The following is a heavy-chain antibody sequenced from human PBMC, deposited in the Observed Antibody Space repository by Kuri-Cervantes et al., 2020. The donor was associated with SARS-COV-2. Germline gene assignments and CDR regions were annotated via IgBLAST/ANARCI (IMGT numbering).Heavy chain of an antibody. CDR1: GYTFTSYY. CDR3: ARDQRFLEVDYYCYGMDV. D-gene: IGHD3-3*01. CDR2: INPSGGST. V-gene: IGHV1-46*01. J-gene: IGHJ6*02. Sequence: ASVKVSCKASGYTFTSYYMHWVRQAPGQGLEWMGIINPSGGSTSYAQKFQGRVTMTRDTSTSTDYMELSSLRSEETAVYYCARDQRFLEVDYYCYGMDVWGQGTTVTVSS.